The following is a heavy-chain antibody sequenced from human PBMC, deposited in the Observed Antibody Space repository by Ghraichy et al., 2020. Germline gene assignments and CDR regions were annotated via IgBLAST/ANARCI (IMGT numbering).Heavy chain of an antibody. V-gene: IGHV4-39*01. CDR2: IYYSGST. Sequence: SETLSLTCTVSGGSISSSSYYWGWIRQPPGKGLEWIGSIYYSGSTYYNPSLKSRVTISVDTSKNQFSLKLSSVTAADTAVYYCARHPSRIAAAGPGGWGQGTLVTVSS. CDR3: ARHPSRIAAAGPGG. CDR1: GGSISSSSYY. D-gene: IGHD6-13*01. J-gene: IGHJ4*02.